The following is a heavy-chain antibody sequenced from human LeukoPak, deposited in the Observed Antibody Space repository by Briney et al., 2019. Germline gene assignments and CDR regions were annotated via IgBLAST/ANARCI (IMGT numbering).Heavy chain of an antibody. CDR2: ISSSSSTI. J-gene: IGHJ4*02. V-gene: IGHV3-48*01. Sequence: SGGSLRLSCAASGFTFSSYSMNWVRQAPGKGLEWVSYISSSSSTIYYADSMKGRFTISRDNAKNSLYLQMNSLRAEDTAVYYCARDRGNYYDSSGFDYWGQGTLVTVSS. CDR3: ARDRGNYYDSSGFDY. D-gene: IGHD3-22*01. CDR1: GFTFSSYS.